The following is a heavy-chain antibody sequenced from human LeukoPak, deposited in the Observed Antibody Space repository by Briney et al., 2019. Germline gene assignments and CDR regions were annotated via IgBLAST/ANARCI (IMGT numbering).Heavy chain of an antibody. Sequence: SETLSLTCAVYGGSFSGYYWSWIRQPPGKGLEWIGEINHSGSTNYNPSLKSRVTISVDTSKNQFSLKLSSVTAADTAVYYCARGLLSCYFLDYWGQGTLVTVSS. J-gene: IGHJ4*02. V-gene: IGHV4-34*01. CDR3: ARGLLSCYFLDY. CDR1: GGSFSGYY. D-gene: IGHD2-2*01. CDR2: INHSGST.